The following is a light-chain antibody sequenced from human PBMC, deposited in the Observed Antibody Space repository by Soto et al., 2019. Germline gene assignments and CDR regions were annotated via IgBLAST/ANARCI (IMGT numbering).Light chain of an antibody. CDR2: RAS. CDR1: QSVSNN. V-gene: IGKV3-15*01. Sequence: EIVMTQSPATLSVSPGERATLSCRASQSVSNNLAWYQQKPGQAPRVLIYRASTRTIGIPARFSGSGSGTEFTITINGLQSEDFAIYYCQQYNNWPPEYTFGQGTKLEIK. J-gene: IGKJ2*01. CDR3: QQYNNWPPEYT.